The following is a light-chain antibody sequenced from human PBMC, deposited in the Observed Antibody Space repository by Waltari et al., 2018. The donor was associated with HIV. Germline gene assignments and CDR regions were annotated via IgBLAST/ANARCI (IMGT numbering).Light chain of an antibody. CDR2: EGT. J-gene: IGLJ3*02. CDR1: SSDVGSRKF. Sequence: SALTQPASVSGSPGPSISISCTGTSSDVGSRKFVSWYQQHPGKAPKLLIYEGTKRPSGVSNRFSASKSGNTASLTISGLQAEDEADYYCCSCATPNTRVFGGGTKLTVL. V-gene: IGLV2-23*01. CDR3: CSCATPNTRV.